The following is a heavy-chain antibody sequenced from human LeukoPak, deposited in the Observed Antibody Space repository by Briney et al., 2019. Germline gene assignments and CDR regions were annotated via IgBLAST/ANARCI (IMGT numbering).Heavy chain of an antibody. J-gene: IGHJ4*02. CDR3: ARVSKYCSSTSCPEFDY. CDR1: GGTFSSYA. V-gene: IGHV1-2*02. CDR2: INPNSGGT. D-gene: IGHD2-2*01. Sequence: ASVKVSCKASGGTFSSYAISWVRQAPGQGLEWMGWINPNSGGTNYAQKFQGRVTMTRDTSISTAYMELSRLRSDDTAVYYCARVSKYCSSTSCPEFDYWGQGTLVTVSS.